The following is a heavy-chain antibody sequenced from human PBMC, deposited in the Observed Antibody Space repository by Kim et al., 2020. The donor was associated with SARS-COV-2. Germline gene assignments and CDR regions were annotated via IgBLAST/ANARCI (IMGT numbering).Heavy chain of an antibody. J-gene: IGHJ4*02. CDR3: ARHYVWGSYPDY. D-gene: IGHD3-16*02. V-gene: IGHV3-21*01. Sequence: YADSVKARCTISRDNAKNSLYLQMNSLRAEDTAVYYCARHYVWGSYPDYWGQGTLVTVSS.